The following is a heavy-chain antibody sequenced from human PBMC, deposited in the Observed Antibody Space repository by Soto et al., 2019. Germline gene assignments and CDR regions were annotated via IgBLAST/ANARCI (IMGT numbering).Heavy chain of an antibody. V-gene: IGHV4-30-4*01. CDR1: GGSISSGNYY. D-gene: IGHD4-17*01. Sequence: QVQLQESGPGLVKPSQTLSLTCTVSGGSISSGNYYWSWIRQPPGKGLGWIGFISYSGTTYYSTSLKSRVTISEATSKSQFSLNLSFVTAADTAVYYCATMGTTATVIYFFDYWGQVSLVTVSS. CDR3: ATMGTTATVIYFFDY. J-gene: IGHJ4*02. CDR2: ISYSGTT.